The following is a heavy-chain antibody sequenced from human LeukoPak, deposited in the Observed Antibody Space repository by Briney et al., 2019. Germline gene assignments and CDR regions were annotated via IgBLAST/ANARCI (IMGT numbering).Heavy chain of an antibody. J-gene: IGHJ4*02. Sequence: GGSLRLSCAASGFTFSSYSMNWVRQAPGKGLEWVSSISSSSSYIHYADSVKGRFTISRDNAKNSLYLQMNSLRAEDTAVYYCARGSGIAAANDYWGQGTLVTVSS. CDR1: GFTFSSYS. D-gene: IGHD6-13*01. CDR3: ARGSGIAAANDY. CDR2: ISSSSSYI. V-gene: IGHV3-21*01.